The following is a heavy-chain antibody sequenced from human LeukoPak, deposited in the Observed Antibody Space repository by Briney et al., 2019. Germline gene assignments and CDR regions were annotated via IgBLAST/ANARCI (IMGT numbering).Heavy chain of an antibody. J-gene: IGHJ4*02. V-gene: IGHV4-39*07. Sequence: PSETLSLTCTVSGGSISSSSYYWGWIRQPPGKGLEWIGSIYYSGSTYYNPSLKSRVTISVDTSKNQFSLKLSSVTAADTAVYYCARTYGLLWVDYWGQGTLVTVSS. CDR1: GGSISSSSYY. CDR3: ARTYGLLWVDY. CDR2: IYYSGST. D-gene: IGHD2/OR15-2a*01.